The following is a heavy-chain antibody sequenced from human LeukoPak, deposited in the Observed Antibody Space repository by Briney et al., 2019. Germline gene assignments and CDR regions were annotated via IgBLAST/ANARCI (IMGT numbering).Heavy chain of an antibody. Sequence: GGSLRFSCAASGFTFSNYAMTWVRQAPGKGLEWVSSISGIGSNIYYADFVKGRFTISRDNSKNTLHVQMNSLRAEDTAIYYCATNRDGYNYWGQGTLVTVSS. V-gene: IGHV3-23*01. J-gene: IGHJ4*02. CDR3: ATNRDGYNY. CDR2: ISGIGSNI. CDR1: GFTFSNYA. D-gene: IGHD5-24*01.